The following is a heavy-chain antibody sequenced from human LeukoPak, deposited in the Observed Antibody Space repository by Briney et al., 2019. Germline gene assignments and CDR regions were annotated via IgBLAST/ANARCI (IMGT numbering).Heavy chain of an antibody. D-gene: IGHD3-10*01. CDR1: GGPISSGGYS. Sequence: SETLSLTCAVSGGPISSGGYSWSWIRQPPGKGLEWIGYIYYSGSTYYNPSLKSRVTISVDTSKNQFSLKLSSVTAADTAVYYCATDGMVRGPDAWFDSWGQGTLVTVSS. J-gene: IGHJ5*01. CDR3: ATDGMVRGPDAWFDS. V-gene: IGHV4-30-4*07. CDR2: IYYSGST.